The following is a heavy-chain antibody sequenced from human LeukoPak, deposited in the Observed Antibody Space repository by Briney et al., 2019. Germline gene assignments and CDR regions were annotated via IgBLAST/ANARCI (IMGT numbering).Heavy chain of an antibody. J-gene: IGHJ6*03. CDR2: IYYSGSA. Sequence: SSETLSLTRTVSGDSISSSTYYWGWIRQPPGKGLEWIGSIYYSGSAYYNPSLKSRVTISVDTSKNQFSLKLNSVTAADTAAYYCARQPTYYYYYMDVWGKGTTVTVSS. CDR1: GDSISSSTYY. V-gene: IGHV4-39*01. CDR3: ARQPTYYYYYMDV.